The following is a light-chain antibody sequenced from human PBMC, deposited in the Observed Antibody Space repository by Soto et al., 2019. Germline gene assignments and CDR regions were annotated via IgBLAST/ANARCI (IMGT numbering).Light chain of an antibody. CDR2: DAS. Sequence: EIVMTQSPATLSVSPGERATLSCRASQSVSSKLAWFQQKPGQAPSLLIYDASTRATGIPARFSGSGSGTEFTLTINSLQSEVFAVYYCQQYYDWWTFGQGTKVDIK. J-gene: IGKJ1*01. CDR1: QSVSSK. V-gene: IGKV3-15*01. CDR3: QQYYDWWT.